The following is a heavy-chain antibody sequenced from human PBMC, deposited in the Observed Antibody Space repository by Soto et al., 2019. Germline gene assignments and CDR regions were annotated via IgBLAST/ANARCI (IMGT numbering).Heavy chain of an antibody. V-gene: IGHV1-3*01. CDR3: ARGDRFDP. J-gene: IGHJ5*02. Sequence: QVQLVQSGAEVKKPGASVKVSCKASGYTFTSYAMHWVRQAPRQRLEWMGWINASNGNTKYSQKFQGRVTITRDTSASTAYMELSSLRSEDTAVYYCARGDRFDPWGQGTLVTVSS. CDR2: INASNGNT. CDR1: GYTFTSYA.